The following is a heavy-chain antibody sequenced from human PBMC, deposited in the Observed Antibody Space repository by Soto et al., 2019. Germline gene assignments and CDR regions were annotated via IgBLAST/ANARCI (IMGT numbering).Heavy chain of an antibody. CDR2: IYYSGNT. D-gene: IGHD2-15*01. V-gene: IGHV4-61*01. J-gene: IGHJ3*02. CDR3: AASLYCSGGSCYTGPYDAFDI. CDR1: GGSVSCGSYY. Sequence: SETLSLTCTVSGGSVSCGSYYWSWIRQPPGKGLEWIGYIYYSGNTNYAQKFQERVTITRDMSTSTAYMELSSLRSEDTAVYYCAASLYCSGGSCYTGPYDAFDIWGQGTMVTVSS.